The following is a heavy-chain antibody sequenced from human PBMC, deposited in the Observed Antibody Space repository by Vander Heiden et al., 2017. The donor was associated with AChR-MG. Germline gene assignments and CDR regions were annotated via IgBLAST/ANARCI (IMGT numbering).Heavy chain of an antibody. D-gene: IGHD3-22*01. CDR3: ARDRDSSGYYYDRYFDL. CDR1: GFTVSSNY. Sequence: EVQLVESGGGLIQPGGSLRLSCAASGFTVSSNYMSWVRQAPGKGLEWVSVIYSGGSTYYADSVKGRVTISRDNSKNTLYLQMNSLRAEDTAVYYCARDRDSSGYYYDRYFDLWGRGTLVTVSS. V-gene: IGHV3-53*01. J-gene: IGHJ2*01. CDR2: IYSGGST.